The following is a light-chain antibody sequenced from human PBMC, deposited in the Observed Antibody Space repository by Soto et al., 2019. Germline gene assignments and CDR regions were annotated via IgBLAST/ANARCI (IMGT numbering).Light chain of an antibody. V-gene: IGKV3-20*01. J-gene: IGKJ5*01. CDR3: QQYGSSPLT. CDR2: DAS. Sequence: EVVLTQSPGTLSLSLGERATLSCRASQGVSSSYLAWYQQIPGRAPRLLIYDASSRATGIPDRFSGSGSGTDFTLTISGLEPEDFAVYYCQQYGSSPLTFGQGTRLEIK. CDR1: QGVSSSY.